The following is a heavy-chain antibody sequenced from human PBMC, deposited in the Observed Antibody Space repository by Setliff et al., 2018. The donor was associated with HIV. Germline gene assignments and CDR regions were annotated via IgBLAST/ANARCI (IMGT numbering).Heavy chain of an antibody. CDR2: IYHDGTT. V-gene: IGHV4-39*07. CDR3: AGHPVPSGWLSLNWFDP. CDR1: GGSINTSSYY. Sequence: PSETLSLTCSVSGGSINTSSYYWAWVRQPPGNELEWIGSIYHDGTTHYRSSLRSRAAISIDTSKSQISLKVRSVTAADTAVYFCAGHPVPSGWLSLNWFDPWGQGILVTVSS. J-gene: IGHJ5*01. D-gene: IGHD6-19*01.